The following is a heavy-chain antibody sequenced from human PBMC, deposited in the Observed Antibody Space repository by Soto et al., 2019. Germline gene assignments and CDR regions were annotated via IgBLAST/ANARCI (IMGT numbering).Heavy chain of an antibody. V-gene: IGHV4-34*01. J-gene: IGHJ6*03. CDR2: INNSGNI. CDR3: ARGLILWFGELSRRAGYNYYMDV. Sequence: QVQLQQWGAGLMKPSETLSLTCAVYGGSLSGYQWTWIRQTPGKGLEWIGEINNSGNINYNPSLKSRVTILLDTPRKQISLKLSSVTAADSAVYYCARGLILWFGELSRRAGYNYYMDVWVKGTTVTVSS. D-gene: IGHD3-10*01. CDR1: GGSLSGYQ.